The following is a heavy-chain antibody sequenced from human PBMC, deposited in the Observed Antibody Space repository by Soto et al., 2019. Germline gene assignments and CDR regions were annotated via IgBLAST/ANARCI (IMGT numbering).Heavy chain of an antibody. V-gene: IGHV3-30-3*01. CDR2: ISFDGINK. D-gene: IGHD4-17*01. CDR3: ARDRTLRWPDGFHV. Sequence: QVQLVESGGGVVQPGRSLRLACAASGFTFSRYHMHWVRQAPGKGLEWAAVISFDGINKYYADFVKGRFSISRDNAQNTLYLHMNSLTTEDTAVYYCARDRTLRWPDGFHVWGQGTMVTVSS. J-gene: IGHJ3*01. CDR1: GFTFSRYH.